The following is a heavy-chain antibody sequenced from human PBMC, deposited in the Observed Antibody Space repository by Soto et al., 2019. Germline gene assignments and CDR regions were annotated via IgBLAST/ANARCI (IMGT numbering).Heavy chain of an antibody. V-gene: IGHV3-15*01. D-gene: IGHD2-2*01. Sequence: EVQLVEYGGGLVKPGGSLRLSCAASGFTFSNAWMSWVRQAPGKGLEWVGRIKSKTDVGTTNYAAPVKGRFTISRDDSKNTLYLQMNSLKTEDTAVYYCTTEVGFDCSSTSCYEVSRYYYYGMDVWGQGTTVTVSS. CDR3: TTEVGFDCSSTSCYEVSRYYYYGMDV. CDR2: IKSKTDVGTT. CDR1: GFTFSNAW. J-gene: IGHJ6*02.